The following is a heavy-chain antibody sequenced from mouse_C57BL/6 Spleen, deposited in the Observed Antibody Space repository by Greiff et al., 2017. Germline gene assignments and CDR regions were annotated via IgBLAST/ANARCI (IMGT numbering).Heavy chain of an antibody. CDR3: ARGGREAMDY. V-gene: IGHV1-82*01. J-gene: IGHJ4*01. Sequence: ESGPELVKPGASVKISCKASGYAFSSSWMNWVKQRPGKGLEWIGRIYPGDGDTNYNGKFKGKATLTADKSSSTAYMQLSSLTSEDSAVYFCARGGREAMDYWGQGTSVTVSS. CDR2: IYPGDGDT. CDR1: GYAFSSSW.